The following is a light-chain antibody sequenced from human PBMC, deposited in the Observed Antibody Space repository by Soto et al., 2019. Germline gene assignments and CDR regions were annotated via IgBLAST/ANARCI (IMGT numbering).Light chain of an antibody. CDR1: QSISSW. CDR2: KAS. V-gene: IGKV1-5*03. J-gene: IGKJ1*01. CDR3: QQYNSYSPSWT. Sequence: DIQMTQSPSTLSASVGDRVTITCRASQSISSWLAWYQQKPGKAPKILIYKASSLESGVPSRFSGSGSGTEFTLTISSLQPDDFATYYCQQYNSYSPSWTFGQGTKVDIK.